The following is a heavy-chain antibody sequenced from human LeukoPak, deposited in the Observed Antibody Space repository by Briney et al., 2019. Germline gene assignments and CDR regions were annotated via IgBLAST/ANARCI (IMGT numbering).Heavy chain of an antibody. CDR1: GFTFSNEA. Sequence: GGSLRLSCAASGFTFSNEAMGWVRQAPGKGLEWVSSINNSGEKTYYADSVRGRFTISRDNSKNTLYLQMSSLRVEDTAVYFCAEYFYGSGRNIGYWGQGTLVTVSS. V-gene: IGHV3-23*01. CDR3: AEYFYGSGRNIGY. D-gene: IGHD3-10*01. CDR2: INNSGEKT. J-gene: IGHJ4*02.